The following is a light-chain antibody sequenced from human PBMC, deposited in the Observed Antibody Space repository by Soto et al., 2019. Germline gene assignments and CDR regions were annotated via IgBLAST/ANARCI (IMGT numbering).Light chain of an antibody. J-gene: IGKJ4*01. CDR2: AAS. CDR1: QSISSY. Sequence: DIHMTQSPSCRSPSLVDAVTINCQAIQSISSYLNWYQHKPGKAPNLLIYAASSLQSGVPSRFSGSGSGTHFTLTISNLQPEDFATYYCQHTYSTPHTFGGGTKVDIK. CDR3: QHTYSTPHT. V-gene: IGKV1-39*01.